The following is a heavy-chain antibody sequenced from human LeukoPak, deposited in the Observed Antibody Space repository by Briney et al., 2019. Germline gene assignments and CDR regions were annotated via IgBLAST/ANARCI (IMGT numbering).Heavy chain of an antibody. CDR2: IYYSGST. J-gene: IGHJ5*02. CDR3: ATAAGVRFGEVRNCFDP. V-gene: IGHV4-39*07. D-gene: IGHD3-10*01. Sequence: SETLSLTCTVSGGSISSSSYYWGWIRQPPGKGLEWIGSIYYSGSTYYNPSLKSRVTISVDTSKNQFSLKLSSVTAADTAVYYCATAAGVRFGEVRNCFDPWGQGTLVSVSS. CDR1: GGSISSSSYY.